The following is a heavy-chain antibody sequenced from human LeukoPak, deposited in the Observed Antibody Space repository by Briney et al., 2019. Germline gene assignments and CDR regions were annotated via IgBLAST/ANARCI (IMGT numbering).Heavy chain of an antibody. CDR1: GFTFSSYA. CDR2: IYSGGST. D-gene: IGHD5-12*01. V-gene: IGHV3-53*01. J-gene: IGHJ6*03. Sequence: SGGSLRLSCEASGFTFSSYAMNWVRQAPGKGLEWVSVIYSGGSTYYADSVKGRFTISRDNSKNTLYLQMNSLRAEDTAVYYCARGSGYDYRPYYYYYYMDVWGKGTTVTISS. CDR3: ARGSGYDYRPYYYYYYMDV.